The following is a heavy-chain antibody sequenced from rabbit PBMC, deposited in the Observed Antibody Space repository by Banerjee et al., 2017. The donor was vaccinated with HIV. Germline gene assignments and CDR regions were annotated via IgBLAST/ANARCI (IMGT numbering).Heavy chain of an antibody. D-gene: IGHD3-1*01. CDR2: IYTSGGST. CDR3: ARDGVGYTFDLEL. CDR1: GIDFSSSYW. Sequence: QQQLEESGGGLVKPGGTLTVTCKGSGIDFSSSYWICWVRQAPGKGLELIGCIYTSGGSTWYASWVNGRFTISKTSSTTVTLQMTSLTVADTATYFCARDGVGYTFDLELWGPGTLVTVS. V-gene: IGHV1S45*01. J-gene: IGHJ4*01.